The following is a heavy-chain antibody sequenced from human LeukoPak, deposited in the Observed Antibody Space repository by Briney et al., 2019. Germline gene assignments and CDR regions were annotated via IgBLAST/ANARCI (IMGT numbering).Heavy chain of an antibody. CDR2: IAYDGVDK. CDR3: ARASYGDYWGKYYFDY. J-gene: IGHJ4*02. D-gene: IGHD4-17*01. V-gene: IGHV3-30*04. Sequence: GGSLRLSCAASGFTFSSYAMHWVRQAPGKGLEWVALIAYDGVDKYYADSVKGRFTISRDNSKNTLYLQMNTLRPDDTAIYYCARASYGDYWGKYYFDYWGQGTLVTVSS. CDR1: GFTFSSYA.